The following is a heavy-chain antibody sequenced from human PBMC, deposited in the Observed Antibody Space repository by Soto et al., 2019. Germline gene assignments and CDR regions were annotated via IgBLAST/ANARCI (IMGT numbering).Heavy chain of an antibody. CDR2: ISGSGDST. D-gene: IGHD1-26*01. CDR1: GFTFSRYA. Sequence: EVQLLESGGGLGQPGGSLRLSCAASGFTFSRYAMRWVRQAPVKGLEWVSAISGSGDSTYYADSVKGRFTISRDNSKNTLYLQMNSLRAEDTAVYYCARRGSGSYYDYWGQGTLVTVSS. J-gene: IGHJ4*02. V-gene: IGHV3-23*01. CDR3: ARRGSGSYYDY.